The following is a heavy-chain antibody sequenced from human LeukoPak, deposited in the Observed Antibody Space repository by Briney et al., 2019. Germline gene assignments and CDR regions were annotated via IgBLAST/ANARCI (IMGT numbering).Heavy chain of an antibody. D-gene: IGHD4-11*01. CDR2: IHHSGST. V-gene: IGHV4-4*02. Sequence: PSETLSLTCAVSGGSISSSHWWSWVRQPPGKGLEWIGQIHHSGSTNYNPSLKSRVIISVDKSKNQFSLNLSSVTAADTALYYCARETDYSHPNWFDPWGQGTLVTVSS. CDR3: ARETDYSHPNWFDP. J-gene: IGHJ5*02. CDR1: GGSISSSHW.